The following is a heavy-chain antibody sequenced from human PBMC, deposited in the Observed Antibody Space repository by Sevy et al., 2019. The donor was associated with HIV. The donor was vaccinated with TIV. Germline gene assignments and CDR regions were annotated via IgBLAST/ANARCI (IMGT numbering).Heavy chain of an antibody. CDR1: GFTFSNYA. CDR3: AKDIVILVGDAFDI. D-gene: IGHD3-22*01. J-gene: IGHJ3*02. V-gene: IGHV3-23*01. Sequence: GGSLRLSCTASGFTFSNYAMNWVRQAPGKGLEWVSGISGSGSGSGTYYADSVKGGFTVSRDNSKNTLYLQMNSLRAEDTAVYYCAKDIVILVGDAFDIWGQGTMVTVSS. CDR2: ISGSGSGSGT.